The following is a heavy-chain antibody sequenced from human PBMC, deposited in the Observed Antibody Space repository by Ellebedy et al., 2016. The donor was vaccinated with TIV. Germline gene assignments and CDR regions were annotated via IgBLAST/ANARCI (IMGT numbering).Heavy chain of an antibody. V-gene: IGHV3-66*01. J-gene: IGHJ6*02. CDR3: ARERRFCGNECYLLYYYGMDV. CDR2: HDSSGRT. CDR1: GFSVSNNY. Sequence: GESLKISCAASGFSVSNNYMTWVRQAPGKGLEWVSLHDSSGRTYYADSVKGRFTISRDNSKNTLYLEMNSLRLEDTAVYYCARERRFCGNECYLLYYYGMDVWGQGTTVTVSS. D-gene: IGHD2-21*01.